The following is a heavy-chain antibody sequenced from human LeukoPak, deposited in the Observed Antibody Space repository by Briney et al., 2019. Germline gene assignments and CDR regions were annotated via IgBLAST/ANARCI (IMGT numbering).Heavy chain of an antibody. D-gene: IGHD1-26*01. CDR3: VTDRYSDSAFGD. V-gene: IGHV3-74*01. J-gene: IGHJ4*02. CDR2: INTDGSVT. Sequence: QAGGSLRLSCAASGITVSAFWMHWVRQAPGEGLVWVPRINTDGSVTNYADSVEGRFTISRDNAENMLYLQMNDLRAEDTAVYYCVTDRYSDSAFGDWGQGTLVTVSS. CDR1: GITVSAFW.